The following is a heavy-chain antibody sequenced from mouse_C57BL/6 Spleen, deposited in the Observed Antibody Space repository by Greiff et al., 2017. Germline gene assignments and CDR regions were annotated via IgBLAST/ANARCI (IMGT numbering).Heavy chain of an antibody. J-gene: IGHJ3*01. Sequence: QVQLQQSGPGLVQPSQSLSITCTVSGFSLTSYGVHWVRQSPGKGLEWLGVLWRGGSTDYNAAFMSRLSITKDNSKSQVFFKMNSLQADDTAIYYCAKDAYGSSYGFAYWGQGTLVTVSA. D-gene: IGHD1-1*01. CDR2: LWRGGST. CDR1: GFSLTSYG. V-gene: IGHV2-5*01. CDR3: AKDAYGSSYGFAY.